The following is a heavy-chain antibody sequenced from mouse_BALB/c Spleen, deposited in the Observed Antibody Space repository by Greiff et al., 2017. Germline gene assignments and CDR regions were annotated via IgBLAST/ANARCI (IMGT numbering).Heavy chain of an antibody. V-gene: IGHV2-9*02. CDR2: IWAGGST. CDR3: ARDDGSSYRFAY. J-gene: IGHJ3*01. D-gene: IGHD1-1*01. CDR1: GFSLTSYG. Sequence: VQLKESGPGLVAPSQSLSITCTVSGFSLTSYGVHWVRQPPGKGLEWLGVIWAGGSTNYNSALMSRLSISKDNSKSQVFLKMNSLQTDDTAMYYCARDDGSSYRFAYWGQGTLVTVSA.